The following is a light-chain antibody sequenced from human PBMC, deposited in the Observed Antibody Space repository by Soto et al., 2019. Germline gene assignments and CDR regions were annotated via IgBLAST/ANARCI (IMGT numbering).Light chain of an antibody. Sequence: DSRITQSPSTLSLSLGDRVTVTCRASQTISSWLAWYQQKPGKAPKLLIYDASSLESGVPSRFSGSGSGTEFTLTISSLQPDDFATYYCQQYNSRTFGQGTKVDI. J-gene: IGKJ1*01. CDR1: QTISSW. CDR2: DAS. V-gene: IGKV1-5*01. CDR3: QQYNSRT.